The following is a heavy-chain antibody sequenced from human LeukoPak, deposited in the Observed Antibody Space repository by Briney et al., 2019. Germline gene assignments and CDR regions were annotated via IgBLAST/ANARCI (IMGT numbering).Heavy chain of an antibody. Sequence: PSETLSLTCTVSGGSISSHYWSWIRQPPGKGLEWIGSIYYSGSTNYNPSLKSRVTISVDTSKNQFSLKLSSVTAADTAVYYCARFNPVAVAGIYYYYGMDVWGQGTTVTVSS. D-gene: IGHD6-19*01. CDR1: GGSISSHY. J-gene: IGHJ6*02. CDR3: ARFNPVAVAGIYYYYGMDV. CDR2: IYYSGST. V-gene: IGHV4-59*11.